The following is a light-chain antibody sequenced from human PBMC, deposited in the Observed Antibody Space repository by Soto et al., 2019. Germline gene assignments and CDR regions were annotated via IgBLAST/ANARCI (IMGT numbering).Light chain of an antibody. CDR1: SSDVGGYNY. CDR2: DVS. Sequence: QSALTQPRSVSGSPGQSVTISCTGTSSDVGGYNYVSWYQQHPGKAPKLMIYDVSKRPSGVPDRFSGSKSGNTASLTISGLRGEDGADYYCCSYAGSYPWVFGGGTKLPVL. CDR3: CSYAGSYPWV. V-gene: IGLV2-11*01. J-gene: IGLJ3*02.